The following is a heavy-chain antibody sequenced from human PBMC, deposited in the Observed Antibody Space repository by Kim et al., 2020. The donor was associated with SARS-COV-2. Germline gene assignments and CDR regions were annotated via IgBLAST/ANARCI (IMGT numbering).Heavy chain of an antibody. CDR3: TISMRRADY. Sequence: GGSLRLSCAASGFTFSSNSMNWVRQAPGKGLEWVSFISSSTSTIYYADSVKGRFTISRDNAKNSLYLQMNSLRDEDTAVYYCTISMRRADYWGQGTLVTVSS. D-gene: IGHD3-22*01. CDR1: GFTFSSNS. CDR2: ISSSTSTI. V-gene: IGHV3-48*02. J-gene: IGHJ4*02.